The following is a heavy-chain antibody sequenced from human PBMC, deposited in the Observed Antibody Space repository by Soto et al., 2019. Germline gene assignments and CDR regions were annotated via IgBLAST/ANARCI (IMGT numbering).Heavy chain of an antibody. CDR2: INPATGAA. D-gene: IGHD3-3*01. Sequence: QLHLVQSGAVVKKPGASVTVSCSASGYPVTAYYMHWVRQAPGRGLEWMGGINPATGAAKYTQTFQGRGTMTRDTSTSTVFMELSGLKTEDTAVFYCARGGGVGVAGSAAFDMWGQGTLVTVSS. V-gene: IGHV1-2*02. CDR1: GYPVTAYY. CDR3: ARGGGVGVAGSAAFDM. J-gene: IGHJ3*02.